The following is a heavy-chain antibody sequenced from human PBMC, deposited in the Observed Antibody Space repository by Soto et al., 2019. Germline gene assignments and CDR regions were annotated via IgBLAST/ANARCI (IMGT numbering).Heavy chain of an antibody. CDR1: GYTFTSYA. J-gene: IGHJ6*02. CDR2: INAGNGNT. D-gene: IGHD2-2*02. Sequence: ASVKVSCKASGYTFTSYAMHWVRQAPGQRLEWMGWINAGNGNTKYSQKFQGRVTITRDTSASTAYMELSSLRSEDMAVYYCARGYCSSTSCYSFNTYYYGMDVWGQGTTVTVSS. CDR3: ARGYCSSTSCYSFNTYYYGMDV. V-gene: IGHV1-3*01.